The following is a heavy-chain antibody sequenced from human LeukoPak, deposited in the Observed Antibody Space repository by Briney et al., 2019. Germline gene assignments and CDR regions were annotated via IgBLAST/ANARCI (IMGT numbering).Heavy chain of an antibody. Sequence: GASVKVSCKASGYTFTSYDINWVRQATGQGLEWMGWMNPNSGNTGYAQKFQGRVTMTRNTSISTAYMELSSLRSEDTAVYYCARGHLYYYYMDVWGKGTTVTVSS. CDR3: ARGHLYYYYMDV. V-gene: IGHV1-8*01. J-gene: IGHJ6*03. CDR1: GYTFTSYD. CDR2: MNPNSGNT.